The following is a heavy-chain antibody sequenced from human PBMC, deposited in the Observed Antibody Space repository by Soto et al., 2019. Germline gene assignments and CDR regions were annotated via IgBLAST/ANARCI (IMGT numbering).Heavy chain of an antibody. D-gene: IGHD3-3*01. CDR3: AKDLRFLEWYFDY. CDR1: GFTFSSYA. V-gene: IGHV3-23*01. J-gene: IGHJ4*02. Sequence: EVQLLESGGGLVQPGGSLRLSCAASGFTFSSYAMSWVRQAPGKGLEWVSAISGSGGSTSYADSVKGRFTISRDNSKNTLYLQMNSLRAEDTAVYYCAKDLRFLEWYFDYWGQGTLVTVSS. CDR2: ISGSGGST.